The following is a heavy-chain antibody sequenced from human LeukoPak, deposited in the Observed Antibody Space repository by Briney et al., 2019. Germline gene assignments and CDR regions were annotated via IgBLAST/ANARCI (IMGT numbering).Heavy chain of an antibody. CDR2: INSDGSST. CDR3: VRGVGGSSYLDY. D-gene: IGHD3-16*01. V-gene: IGHV3-74*01. CDR1: GFTFSSYW. J-gene: IGHJ4*02. Sequence: PGGSLRLSCAASGFTFSSYWMHCVRQAPGKGLVWVSRINSDGSSTSYADSVKGRFTISRDNAKNTLYLQMNSLRVEDTAVYYCVRGVGGSSYLDYWGQGALVTVSS.